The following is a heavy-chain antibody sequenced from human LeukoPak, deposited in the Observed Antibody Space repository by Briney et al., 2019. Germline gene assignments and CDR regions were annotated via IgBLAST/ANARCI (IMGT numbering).Heavy chain of an antibody. J-gene: IGHJ4*02. D-gene: IGHD6-19*01. CDR2: IYYSGTT. V-gene: IGHV4-31*03. CDR3: ARRGAVSGYSEY. CDR1: RGSISSGGTY. Sequence: PSETLSLTCSVSRGSISSGGTYWSWIRQYPGKGLEWIGYIYYSGTTYYNPSLESRVTISLDTSKNQFSLKLRSVTAADTALYFCARRGAVSGYSEYWGQGTLVTVSS.